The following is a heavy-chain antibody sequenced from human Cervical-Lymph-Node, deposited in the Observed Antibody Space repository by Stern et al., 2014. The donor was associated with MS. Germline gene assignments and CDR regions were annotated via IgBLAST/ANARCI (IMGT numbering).Heavy chain of an antibody. V-gene: IGHV3-9*01. CDR3: VKDKRQWLVRRDYYYYYAMDV. D-gene: IGHD6-19*01. Sequence: EVQLVESGGGLVQPGRSLRLSCAASGFIFDDYAMHWVRQAPGKGLEWVSGISWNSDTIGYADSVKGRFSISRDNAKNFLYLQMNSLRAEDTAFYYCVKDKRQWLVRRDYYYYYAMDVWGQGTTVTVSS. CDR2: ISWNSDTI. J-gene: IGHJ6*02. CDR1: GFIFDDYA.